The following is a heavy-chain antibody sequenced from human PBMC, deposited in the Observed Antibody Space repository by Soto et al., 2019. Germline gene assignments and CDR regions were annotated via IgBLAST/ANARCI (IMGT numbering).Heavy chain of an antibody. CDR1: GFSFSSYG. J-gene: IGHJ4*02. D-gene: IGHD3-10*01. V-gene: IGHV3-30*03. Sequence: QVQLVESGGGVVQPGRSLRLSCAASGFSFSSYGMHWVRQAPGKGLEWVAVISYDGIDKFYADSVKGRFTISRDNSKSTLLLPINSLRAEDTAVYYCARGLWFGELYYFDYWGQGTLVTVSS. CDR3: ARGLWFGELYYFDY. CDR2: ISYDGIDK.